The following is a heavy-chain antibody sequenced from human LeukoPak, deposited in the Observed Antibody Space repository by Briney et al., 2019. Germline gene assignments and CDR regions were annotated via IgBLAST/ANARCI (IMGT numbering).Heavy chain of an antibody. Sequence: GGSLRLSCAASGFTFSSYAISWVRQAPGKGLEWVSGISGSGYSTHYADSVKGRFTISRDNSKNTLSLQMNSLRAEDTAVYYCAKAVRGYTSDYWGQGTLVTVSS. V-gene: IGHV3-23*01. CDR3: AKAVRGYTSDY. J-gene: IGHJ4*02. D-gene: IGHD3-10*01. CDR1: GFTFSSYA. CDR2: ISGSGYST.